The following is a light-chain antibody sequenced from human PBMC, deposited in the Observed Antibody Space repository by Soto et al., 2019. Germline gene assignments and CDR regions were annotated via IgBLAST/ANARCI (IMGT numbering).Light chain of an antibody. J-gene: IGKJ1*01. CDR1: QSVSSN. CDR3: QQYSTWPRT. V-gene: IGKV3-15*01. CDR2: GAS. Sequence: EIVMTQSPATLSVSPGERATLSCRASQSVSSNLAWYQQKPGQAPRLLIYGASTRATGIPARFSGSGSGTEFTLTISSLQSEDFEVYYCQQYSTWPRTFGQGTKVDIK.